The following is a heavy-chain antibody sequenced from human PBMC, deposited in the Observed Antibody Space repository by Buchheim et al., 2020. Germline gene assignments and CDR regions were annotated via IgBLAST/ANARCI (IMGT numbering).Heavy chain of an antibody. Sequence: EVQLLESGGGLVQPGGSLRLSCAASGFTFSSYAMSWVRQAPGKGLEWVSAICCIGVSKYYADSVKGRFPISRDNSKTTMYLQKNSLTDDDTAVYYCVGTLRCYYYYGMDVWGQGTT. CDR3: VGTLRCYYYYGMDV. CDR1: GFTFSSYA. J-gene: IGHJ6*02. CDR2: ICCIGVSK. V-gene: IGHV3-23*01. D-gene: IGHD1-1*01.